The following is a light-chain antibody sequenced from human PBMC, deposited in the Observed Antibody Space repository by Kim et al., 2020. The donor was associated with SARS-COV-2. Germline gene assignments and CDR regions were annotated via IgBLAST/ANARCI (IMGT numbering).Light chain of an antibody. CDR3: QQYGSSPRT. Sequence: SPGERAALSCRASQSVSNSYLAWYQQKPGQAPRRLIYSASNRATGIPDTFSGSGSGTDFTLTISRVEPEDFAGYYCQQYGSSPRTFGQGTKVDI. CDR2: SAS. J-gene: IGKJ1*01. V-gene: IGKV3-20*01. CDR1: QSVSNSY.